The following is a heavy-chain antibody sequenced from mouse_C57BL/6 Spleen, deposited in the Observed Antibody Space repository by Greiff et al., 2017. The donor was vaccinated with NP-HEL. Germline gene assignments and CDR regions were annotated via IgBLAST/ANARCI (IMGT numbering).Heavy chain of an antibody. CDR2: ISDGGSYT. J-gene: IGHJ3*01. Sequence: EVKLVESGGGLVKPGGSLKLSCAASGFTFSSYAMSWVRQTPEKRLEWVATISDGGSYTYYPDNVKGRFTISRDNAKNNLYLQMSHLKSEDTAMYYCARTIYYGSSIAWFAYWGQGTLVTVSA. V-gene: IGHV5-4*03. D-gene: IGHD1-1*01. CDR3: ARTIYYGSSIAWFAY. CDR1: GFTFSSYA.